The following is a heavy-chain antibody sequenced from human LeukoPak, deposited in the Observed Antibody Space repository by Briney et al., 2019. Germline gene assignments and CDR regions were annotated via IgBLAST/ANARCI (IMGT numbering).Heavy chain of an antibody. CDR2: IWYDGSDK. CDR3: AREVDLSGRHYYGMDV. CDR1: GFKFSSYG. V-gene: IGHV3-33*01. Sequence: PGGSLRLSCAASGFKFSSYGMHWVRQAPGKGLEWVAVIWYDGSDKYYVDSVKGRFTISRDNSKNTLYLQMNSLRVEDTAVYYCAREVDLSGRHYYGMDVWGQGTTVTVSS. J-gene: IGHJ6*02. D-gene: IGHD1-26*01.